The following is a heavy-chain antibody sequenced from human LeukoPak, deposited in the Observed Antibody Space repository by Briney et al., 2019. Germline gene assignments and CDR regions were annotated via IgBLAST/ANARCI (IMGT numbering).Heavy chain of an antibody. V-gene: IGHV3-30-3*01. J-gene: IGHJ5*02. CDR2: ISYDGSNK. CDR3: GRDFRKPGGS. D-gene: IGHD1-14*01. Sequence: GGSLRLSCAASGFTFSSYAMHWVRQAPGKGLEWVAVISYDGSNKYYADSVKGRFTISRDNSKNTLYLQMNSLRAEDRLVFYGGRDFRKPGGSWGPGTLVPV. CDR1: GFTFSSYA.